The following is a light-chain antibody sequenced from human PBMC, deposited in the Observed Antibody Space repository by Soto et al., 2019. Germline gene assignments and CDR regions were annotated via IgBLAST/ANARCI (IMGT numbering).Light chain of an antibody. J-gene: IGLJ2*01. CDR1: SGHSNYA. CDR2: LNSDGSH. Sequence: QSVLTQSPSASASLGASVKLTCTRSSGHSNYAIAWHQQQSEKGPRYLMKLNSDGSHSKGDGIPDRFSGSSSGAERYLTISRLQSEDEADYYCQTWGSGIVVFGGGTKVTVL. CDR3: QTWGSGIVV. V-gene: IGLV4-69*01.